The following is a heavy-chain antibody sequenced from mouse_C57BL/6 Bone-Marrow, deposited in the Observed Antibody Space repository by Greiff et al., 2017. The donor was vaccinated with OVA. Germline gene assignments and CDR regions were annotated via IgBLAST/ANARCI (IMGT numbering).Heavy chain of an antibody. D-gene: IGHD1-1*01. J-gene: IGHJ1*03. CDR3: ARWYYGRWYFDV. V-gene: IGHV1-82*01. Sequence: QVQLQQSGPELVKPGASVKISCKASGYAFSSSWMNWVKQRPGKGLEWIGRIYPGDGDTNYNGKFKGKATLTADKSSSTAYMQLSSLTSEDSAVYFCARWYYGRWYFDVWGTGTTVTVSS. CDR1: GYAFSSSW. CDR2: IYPGDGDT.